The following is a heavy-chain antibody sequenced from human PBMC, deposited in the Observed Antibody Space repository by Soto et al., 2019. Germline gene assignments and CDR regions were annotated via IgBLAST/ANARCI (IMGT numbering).Heavy chain of an antibody. J-gene: IGHJ6*02. CDR2: ISSSSSYI. D-gene: IGHD3-10*01. CDR1: GFTFSSYS. V-gene: IGHV3-21*01. Sequence: GGSLRLSCAASGFTFSSYSMNWVRQAPGKGLEWVSSISSSSSYIYYADSVKGRFTISRDNAKNSLYLQMNSLRAEDTAVYYCARDWLLWFGESNYYYYYGMDVWGQGTTVTVSS. CDR3: ARDWLLWFGESNYYYYYGMDV.